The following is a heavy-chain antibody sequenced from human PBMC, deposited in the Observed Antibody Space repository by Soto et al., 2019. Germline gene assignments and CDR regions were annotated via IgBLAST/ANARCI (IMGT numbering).Heavy chain of an antibody. D-gene: IGHD3-3*01. V-gene: IGHV1-18*01. CDR3: ARASSYDFWSGYMWFDP. J-gene: IGHJ5*02. CDR1: GYSFTSYG. Sequence: ALLKLSCKGSGYSFTSYGVSWVRQAPGQGLEWMGWISAYNGNTNYAQKLQGRVTMTTDTSTSTAYMELRSLRSDDTAVYYCARASSYDFWSGYMWFDPWGQGTLVTVSS. CDR2: ISAYNGNT.